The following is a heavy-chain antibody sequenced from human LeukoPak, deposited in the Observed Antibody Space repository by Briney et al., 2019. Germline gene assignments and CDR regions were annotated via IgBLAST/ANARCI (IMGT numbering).Heavy chain of an antibody. V-gene: IGHV1-8*01. CDR1: GYTFTIYD. D-gene: IGHD6-13*01. CDR2: MNPNSGNT. Sequence: ASVKVSCKASGYTFTIYDINWVRQAAGQGLEWMGWMNPNSGNTGYAQKFQGRVTMTRNTSISTAYMELSSLRSEDTAVYYCARGGRSSWFRPALYYYYYMDVWGKGTTVTVSS. J-gene: IGHJ6*03. CDR3: ARGGRSSWFRPALYYYYYMDV.